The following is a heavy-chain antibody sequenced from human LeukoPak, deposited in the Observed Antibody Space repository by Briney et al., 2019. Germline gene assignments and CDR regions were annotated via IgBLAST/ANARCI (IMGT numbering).Heavy chain of an antibody. Sequence: TGGSLRLSCAASGFTFSSYNMNWVRQAPGKGLEWVSSISTRGSYIYYADSVKGRFTISRDNAKNSLYLQMNSLRAEDTAVYYCARAEVLLWFGESPGAEYFRHWGQGTLVTVSS. CDR3: ARAEVLLWFGESPGAEYFRH. CDR2: ISTRGSYI. CDR1: GFTFSSYN. J-gene: IGHJ1*01. D-gene: IGHD3-10*01. V-gene: IGHV3-21*01.